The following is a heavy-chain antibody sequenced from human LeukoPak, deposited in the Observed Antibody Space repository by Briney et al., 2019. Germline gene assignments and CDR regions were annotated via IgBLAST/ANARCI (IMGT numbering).Heavy chain of an antibody. J-gene: IGHJ4*02. CDR1: GFSLSTGGGG. CDR3: AHSGLAAAGREDFYF. V-gene: IGHV2-5*01. D-gene: IGHD6-13*01. CDR2: IYWNDYK. Sequence: GSGPTLLNPTQTLTLTCTFSGFSLSTGGGGGGWIRQPPGKALEWLSLIYWNDYKPYRPSLNSTLTIPKDTSQNPVVLTMTNLDPVDTAPYYCAHSGLAAAGREDFYFWGQGTLVTVSS.